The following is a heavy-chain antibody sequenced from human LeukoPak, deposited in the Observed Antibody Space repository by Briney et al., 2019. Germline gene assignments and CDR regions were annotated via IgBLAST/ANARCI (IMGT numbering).Heavy chain of an antibody. CDR2: ISGSGGST. CDR3: AKRGGWYRWFDP. J-gene: IGHJ5*02. V-gene: IGHV3-23*01. D-gene: IGHD6-19*01. Sequence: GGSLRLSCAASGFTFGSYAMSWVRQAPGKGLEWVSAISGSGGSTYYADSVKGRFTISRDNSKNTLYLQMNSLRAEDTAVYYCAKRGGWYRWFDPWGQGTLVTVSS. CDR1: GFTFGSYA.